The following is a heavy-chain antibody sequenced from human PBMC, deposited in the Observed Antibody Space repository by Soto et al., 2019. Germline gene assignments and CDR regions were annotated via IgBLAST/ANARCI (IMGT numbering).Heavy chain of an antibody. CDR3: ARGRYGDY. CDR2: ISAHNGNT. CDR1: GYTSTSYG. D-gene: IGHD1-1*01. V-gene: IGHV1-18*01. Sequence: QVHLVQSGAEVKKPGASVKVSCKCSGYTSTSYGITWVRQAPGQGLEWMGWISAHNGNTDYAQKLQGRVTVTRDTSTSTAYMELRSLRSDDTAVYYCARGRYGDYWGQGALVTVSS. J-gene: IGHJ4*02.